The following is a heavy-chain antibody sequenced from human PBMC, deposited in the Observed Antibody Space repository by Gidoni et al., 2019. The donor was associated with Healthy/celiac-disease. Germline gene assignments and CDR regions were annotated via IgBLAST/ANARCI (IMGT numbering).Heavy chain of an antibody. V-gene: IGHV3-43*01. CDR1: GFTFDDYT. J-gene: IGHJ4*02. CDR2: ISWDGGST. Sequence: EVQLVESGGVVVQPGGSLRLSCAASGFTFDDYTMHWVRQAPGKGLEWVSLISWDGGSTYYADSVKGRFTISRDNSKNSLYLQMNSLRTEDTALYYCAKDGDLGMATIGHLDYWGQGTLVTVSS. CDR3: AKDGDLGMATIGHLDY. D-gene: IGHD5-12*01.